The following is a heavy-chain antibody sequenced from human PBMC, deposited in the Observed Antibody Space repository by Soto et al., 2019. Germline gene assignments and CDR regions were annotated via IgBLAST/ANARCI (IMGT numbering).Heavy chain of an antibody. J-gene: IGHJ6*02. Sequence: PTLVNPTQTLTLTCTFSGFSLSTSGMCVSWIRQPPGKALEWLALIDWDDDKYYSTSLKTRLTISKDTSKNQVVLTMTNMDPVDTATYYCARMAYSSYYYYGMDVWGQGTTVTVSS. CDR3: ARMAYSSYYYYGMDV. V-gene: IGHV2-70*01. CDR2: IDWDDDK. D-gene: IGHD6-13*01. CDR1: GFSLSTSGMC.